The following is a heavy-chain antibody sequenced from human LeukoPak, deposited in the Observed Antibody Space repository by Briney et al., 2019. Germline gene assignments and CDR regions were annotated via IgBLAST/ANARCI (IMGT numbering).Heavy chain of an antibody. CDR2: INPNSGGT. Sequence: GASVKVSCKXSGYTFKNYDINWVRQAPGQGLEWMGWINPNSGGTNYPQKFQGRVTMTRDTSISTAYMELSRLRSDDTAVYYCASGGATLLRGDDAFDIWGQGTMVTVSS. J-gene: IGHJ3*02. D-gene: IGHD1-26*01. V-gene: IGHV1-2*02. CDR1: GYTFKNYD. CDR3: ASGGATLLRGDDAFDI.